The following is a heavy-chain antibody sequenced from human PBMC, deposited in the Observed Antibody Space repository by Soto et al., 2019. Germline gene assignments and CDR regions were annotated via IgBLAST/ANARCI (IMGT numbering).Heavy chain of an antibody. D-gene: IGHD6-6*01. Sequence: GGSLRLSCAASGFIFSSYRMIWVRQAPGKGLEWISSISTNSRYISYADSLEGRCTVSRDNSNNLLNLQMDNLRAEDTAVYYLASKQVIRYYYGLDVWGQGTTVTVSS. CDR3: ASKQVIRYYYGLDV. CDR1: GFIFSSYR. CDR2: ISTNSRYI. J-gene: IGHJ6*02. V-gene: IGHV3-21*04.